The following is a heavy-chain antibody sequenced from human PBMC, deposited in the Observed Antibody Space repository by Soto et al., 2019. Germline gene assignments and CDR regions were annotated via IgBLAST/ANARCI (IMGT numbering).Heavy chain of an antibody. Sequence: GASVKVSCKASGYTFTDYFIHWVRQAPGQGFEGMGWINPNSRGTNYAQKFQGRVTMTRDTSNSTAYMERRGLRSDDTAVYYCPRVTLKAGNWFDPWGQGTLVTVSS. CDR2: INPNSRGT. CDR3: PRVTLKAGNWFDP. CDR1: GYTFTDYF. V-gene: IGHV1-2*02. J-gene: IGHJ5*02.